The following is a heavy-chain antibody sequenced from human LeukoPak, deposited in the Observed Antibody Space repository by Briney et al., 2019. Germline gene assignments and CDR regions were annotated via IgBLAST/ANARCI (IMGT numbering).Heavy chain of an antibody. Sequence: PGGSLRLSCATSGFTFSSYAFHWVRQAPGKGLEWVATMTFDVNNKYYADSVRGRFTISRDNSKNTLYLQMSSLRAEDTAVYSCARDTSSDFWSGYYGMDVWGQGTTVTVSS. V-gene: IGHV3-30*04. D-gene: IGHD3-3*01. CDR3: ARDTSSDFWSGYYGMDV. CDR2: MTFDVNNK. J-gene: IGHJ6*02. CDR1: GFTFSSYA.